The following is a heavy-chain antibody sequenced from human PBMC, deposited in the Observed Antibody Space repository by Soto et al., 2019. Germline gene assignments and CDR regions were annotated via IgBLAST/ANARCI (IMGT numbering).Heavy chain of an antibody. V-gene: IGHV1-69*06. CDR2: FIPIFGTA. CDR1: GGTFSCYA. CDR3: ATGPPSSDDFWSGYGRITMIVVRY. J-gene: IGHJ4*02. D-gene: IGHD3-22*01. Sequence: GASVKVSCKASGGTFSCYAISWVRQAPGQGLEWMGGFIPIFGTANYAQKFQGRVTITADKSTSTAYMELSSLRSEDTAVYYCATGPPSSDDFWSGYGRITMIVVRYWGQGTLVTVSS.